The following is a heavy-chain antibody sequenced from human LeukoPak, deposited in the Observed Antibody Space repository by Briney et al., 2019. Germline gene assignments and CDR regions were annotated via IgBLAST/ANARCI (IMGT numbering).Heavy chain of an antibody. CDR3: AKGHSQSTAFDY. J-gene: IGHJ4*02. V-gene: IGHV3-30*18. D-gene: IGHD6-6*01. CDR2: ISYDGSRK. Sequence: PGGSVRLSCAASGFTFSFYEIHWVRQSPGKGLEWVAVISYDGSRKYYAGSVRGRFTVSRDNSKNTVYLQMNSLRDEDTAVYYCAKGHSQSTAFDYWGQGILVTVSS. CDR1: GFTFSFYE.